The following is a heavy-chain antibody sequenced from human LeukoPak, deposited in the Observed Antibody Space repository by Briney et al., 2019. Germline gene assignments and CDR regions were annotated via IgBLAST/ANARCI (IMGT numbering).Heavy chain of an antibody. D-gene: IGHD3-22*01. Sequence: EASVKVSCKASGYTFTGYYMHWVRQAPGQGLEWMGWINPNSGGTNYAQKFQGWVTMTRDTSISTAYMELSRLRSDDTAVYYCARDGYDSSGYSIGYYYYYYGMDVWGQGTTVTVSS. CDR3: ARDGYDSSGYSIGYYYYYYGMDV. J-gene: IGHJ6*02. V-gene: IGHV1-2*04. CDR1: GYTFTGYY. CDR2: INPNSGGT.